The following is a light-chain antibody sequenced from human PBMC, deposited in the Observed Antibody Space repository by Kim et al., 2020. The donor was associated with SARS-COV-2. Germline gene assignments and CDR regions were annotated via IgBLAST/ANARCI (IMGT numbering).Light chain of an antibody. CDR1: QSISSN. CDR2: GAV. J-gene: IGKJ2*01. V-gene: IGKV1-39*01. Sequence: DIQMTQSPSSLSASVGDRVTITCRASQSISSNLNWYQQKPGKAPKLLIYGAVSLQSGVPSRFSGSGSGTDFTLTISSLHPEDFATYYCQQSYTTLYTFGQGTKLEI. CDR3: QQSYTTLYT.